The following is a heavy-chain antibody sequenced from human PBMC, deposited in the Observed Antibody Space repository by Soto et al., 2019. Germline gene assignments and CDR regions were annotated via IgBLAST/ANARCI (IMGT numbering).Heavy chain of an antibody. Sequence: ASVKVSCKVSGYTLTELSMHWLRQAPGKGLEWMGGFDPEDGETIYAQKFQGRVTMTEDTSTDTAYMELSSLRSEDTAVYYCATPGGSYPHYIGAFDIWGQGTMVTVSS. CDR2: FDPEDGET. D-gene: IGHD1-26*01. CDR3: ATPGGSYPHYIGAFDI. V-gene: IGHV1-24*01. J-gene: IGHJ3*02. CDR1: GYTLTELS.